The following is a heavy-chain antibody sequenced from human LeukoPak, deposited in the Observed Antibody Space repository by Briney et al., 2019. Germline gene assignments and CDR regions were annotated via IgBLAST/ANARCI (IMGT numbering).Heavy chain of an antibody. CDR1: GYTFTNYD. Sequence: ASVKVSCKASGYTFTNYDINWVRQAPGQGLEWMGWMNPNSGSTGYAHKFRGRVTMTRDTSISTAYMELSSLKSEDTAVYYCARGPNYDFWGGNYYYYMDVWGKGTTVTVSS. J-gene: IGHJ6*03. CDR3: ARGPNYDFWGGNYYYYMDV. CDR2: MNPNSGST. D-gene: IGHD3-3*01. V-gene: IGHV1-8*01.